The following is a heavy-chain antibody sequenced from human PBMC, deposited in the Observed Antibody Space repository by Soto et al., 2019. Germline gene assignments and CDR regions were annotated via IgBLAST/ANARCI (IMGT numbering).Heavy chain of an antibody. V-gene: IGHV4-30-4*08. Sequence: SPEALCLRCTGSGDSLSRGNKYWSWILQHPEKGLEWIGYIYSSGSTYYNPSLKSRLSISLHTSDNQFSLKFDSVTDADSAVYYCARVTSPFDYYYAMDVWGHGTTFTVS. D-gene: IGHD3-16*01. CDR3: ARVTSPFDYYYAMDV. CDR1: GDSLSRGNKY. CDR2: IYSSGST. J-gene: IGHJ6*01.